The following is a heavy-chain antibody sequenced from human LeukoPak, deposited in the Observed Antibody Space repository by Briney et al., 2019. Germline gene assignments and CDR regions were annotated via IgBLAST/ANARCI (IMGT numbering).Heavy chain of an antibody. D-gene: IGHD3-10*01. Sequence: PSETLSLTCTVSGGSISSYYWSWIRQPPGKGLEWIGYIYYSGSTNYNPSLKSRVTISVDTSKNQFSLKLSSVTAADTAVYYCARDQSVDYYGSGSLSQFDPWGQGTLVTVSS. CDR3: ARDQSVDYYGSGSLSQFDP. V-gene: IGHV4-59*12. J-gene: IGHJ5*02. CDR1: GGSISSYY. CDR2: IYYSGST.